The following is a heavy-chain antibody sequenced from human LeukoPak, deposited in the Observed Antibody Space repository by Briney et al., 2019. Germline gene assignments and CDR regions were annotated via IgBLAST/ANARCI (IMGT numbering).Heavy chain of an antibody. CDR1: GGSFSGYY. CDR3: ASSSGWYSNAFDI. Sequence: PSETLSLTCAVYGGSFSGYYWSWIRQPPGKGLEWIGEINHSGSTNYNPSLKSRVTISVDTSKNQFSLKLSSVTAADTAVYYCASSSGWYSNAFDIWGQGTMVTVSS. D-gene: IGHD6-19*01. J-gene: IGHJ3*02. V-gene: IGHV4-34*01. CDR2: INHSGST.